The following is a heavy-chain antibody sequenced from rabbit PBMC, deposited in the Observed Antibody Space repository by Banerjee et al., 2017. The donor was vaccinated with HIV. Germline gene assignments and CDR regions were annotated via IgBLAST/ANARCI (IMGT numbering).Heavy chain of an antibody. V-gene: IGHV1S40*01. CDR2: IHDGDGST. CDR1: GFTLSSYD. Sequence: QSLEESGGDLVKPGASLTLTCTASGFTLSSYDIYWVRQAPGKGLEWIAYIHDGDGSTYYASWAKGRFTISKTSSTTVTLQMTSLTAADTATYFCARGRDSMSNLWGPGTLVTVS. J-gene: IGHJ4*01. CDR3: ARGRDSMSNL. D-gene: IGHD2-1*01.